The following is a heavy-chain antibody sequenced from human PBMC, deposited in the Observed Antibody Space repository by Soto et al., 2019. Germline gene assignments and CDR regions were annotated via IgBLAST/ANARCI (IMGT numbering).Heavy chain of an antibody. V-gene: IGHV4-30-4*01. CDR3: ARCINGVFLNWFDP. Sequence: PSETLSLTCTVSGGSISSGDYYWSWIRQPPGKGLEWIGYIYYSVSTYYNPSLKSRVTISVDTSKNQFSLKLSSVTAADTAVYYCARCINGVFLNWFDPWGQGTLVTVSS. D-gene: IGHD2-8*01. CDR1: GGSISSGDYY. J-gene: IGHJ5*02. CDR2: IYYSVST.